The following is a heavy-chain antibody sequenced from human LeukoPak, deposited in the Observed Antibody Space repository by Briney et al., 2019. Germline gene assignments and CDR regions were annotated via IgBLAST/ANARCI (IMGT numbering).Heavy chain of an antibody. CDR3: ARDGRSGWHYFDH. CDR2: INPNSGGT. V-gene: IGHV1-2*02. D-gene: IGHD6-19*01. J-gene: IGHJ4*02. Sequence: ASAKVSCKASGYTFADYYTHWVRQAPGQGLEWMGCINPNSGGTNYAQKFQGRVTMTRDTSINTAYMELSSLRSDDTAVYYCARDGRSGWHYFDHWGQGTLVTVSS. CDR1: GYTFADYY.